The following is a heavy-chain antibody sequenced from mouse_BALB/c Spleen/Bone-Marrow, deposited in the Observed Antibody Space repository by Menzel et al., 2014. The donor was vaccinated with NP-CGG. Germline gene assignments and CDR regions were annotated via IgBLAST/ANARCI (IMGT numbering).Heavy chain of an antibody. CDR1: GYTFTDTW. CDR3: ARDY. J-gene: IGHJ2*01. Sequence: QVQLKQSGPELAKPGASVTMSCKASGYTFTDTWIHWIKQRPGQGLEWIGYINPRIGYAEYNQNFKDKATLTVVKSSSTAYMQKSSLTSEDSAVYYCARDYWGQRTTRTVSS. CDR2: INPRIGYA. V-gene: IGHV1-7*01.